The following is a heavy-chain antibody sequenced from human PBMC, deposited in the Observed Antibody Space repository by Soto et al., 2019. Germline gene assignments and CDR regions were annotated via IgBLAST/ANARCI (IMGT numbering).Heavy chain of an antibody. CDR1: GDSLTGGYY. Sequence: SETLSLTCIVSGDSLTGGYYWCCVRQFPGKGGEWNGYIKYSGSSYYNPSLKGRPSMSAVSPGHSSSLKLTSVTAADTAVYYCASDVGCPSTRCYSAIWFDSWGQGIPVTVSS. J-gene: IGHJ5*01. V-gene: IGHV4-31*03. D-gene: IGHD2-2*01. CDR2: IKYSGSS. CDR3: ASDVGCPSTRCYSAIWFDS.